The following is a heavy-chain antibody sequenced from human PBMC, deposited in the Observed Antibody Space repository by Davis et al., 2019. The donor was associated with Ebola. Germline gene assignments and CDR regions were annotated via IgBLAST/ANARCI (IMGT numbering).Heavy chain of an antibody. CDR1: GFAFNLHT. J-gene: IGHJ4*02. CDR3: AGLWGFYDH. V-gene: IGHV3-21*01. CDR2: ISSGSDYI. Sequence: PGGSLRLSCAVSGFAFNLHTMNWVRQAPGKGLEWVSSISSGSDYIYYADSVKGRFTISRDNAKNSLFLQMNSLRADDTAVYYCAGLWGFYDHWGRGVLVTVSS. D-gene: IGHD2-21*01.